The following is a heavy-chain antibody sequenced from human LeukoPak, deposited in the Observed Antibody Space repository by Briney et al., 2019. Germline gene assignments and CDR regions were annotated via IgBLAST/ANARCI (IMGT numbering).Heavy chain of an antibody. CDR1: GFTFSSYG. J-gene: IGHJ4*02. D-gene: IGHD3-10*01. V-gene: IGHV3-30*02. Sequence: GGSLRLSCAASGFTFSSYGMHWVRQAPGKGLEWVAFIRYDGSNKYYADSVKGRFTISRDNSKNTLYLQMNSLRAEDTAVYYCAKDFPQDYGSASFSLDYWGQGTLVTVSS. CDR3: AKDFPQDYGSASFSLDY. CDR2: IRYDGSNK.